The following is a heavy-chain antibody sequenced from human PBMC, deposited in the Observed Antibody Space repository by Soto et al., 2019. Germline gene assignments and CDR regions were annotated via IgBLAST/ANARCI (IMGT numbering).Heavy chain of an antibody. J-gene: IGHJ5*02. CDR3: ARQASGYYYGWFDP. V-gene: IGHV4-39*01. Sequence: QLLLQESGPGLVKPSETLSLTCTVSGGSILDSTYYWAWIRQSPGKGLEWIGTIFYSGGTFYTPSLESPVTMSVDTSNNQFSLKLSSVTAAATAVYYCARQASGYYYGWFDPWGQGTRVTVSS. CDR2: IFYSGGT. D-gene: IGHD3-22*01. CDR1: GGSILDSTYY.